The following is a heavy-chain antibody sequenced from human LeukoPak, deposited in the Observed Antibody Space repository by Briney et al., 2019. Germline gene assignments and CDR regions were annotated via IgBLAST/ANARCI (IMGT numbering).Heavy chain of an antibody. V-gene: IGHV3-74*01. D-gene: IGHD3-10*01. J-gene: IGHJ4*02. CDR2: INSDGSST. CDR3: AKDRGVSSYFFDY. Sequence: GGSLRLSCAASGFTFSSYWMHWVRQAPGKGLVWVSRINSDGSSTSYADSVKGRFTISRDNAKNTLYLQMNSLRAEDTAVYYCAKDRGVSSYFFDYWGQGTLVTVSS. CDR1: GFTFSSYW.